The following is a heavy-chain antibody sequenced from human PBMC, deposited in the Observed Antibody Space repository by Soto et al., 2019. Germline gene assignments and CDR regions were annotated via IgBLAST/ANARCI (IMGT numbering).Heavy chain of an antibody. CDR3: ERDRGCIHLWSDGMDV. CDR2: INPSGGST. Sequence: QVQLVQSGAEVKKPWASVKVSCTAYGCTFTSYYMHWVRQAPGQGLEWMGIINPSGGSTIYAQKVQRRVTMPRDPSTSTVYMELSSRRSEDTAVYYCERDRGCIHLWSDGMDVRGQGTTVTVSS. CDR1: GCTFTSYY. D-gene: IGHD5-18*01. V-gene: IGHV1-46*01. J-gene: IGHJ6*02.